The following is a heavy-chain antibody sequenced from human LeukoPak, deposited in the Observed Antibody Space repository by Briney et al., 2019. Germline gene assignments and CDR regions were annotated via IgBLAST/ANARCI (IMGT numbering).Heavy chain of an antibody. D-gene: IGHD1-26*01. Sequence: ASVKVSCKASGYTFTGYHMHWARQAPGQGLEWMGWINPHSGGINYAQKFQGRATLTRDTSISTVYMELSSLRSDDTAVYFCARSLLMATTTYDYWGQGTLVTVSS. V-gene: IGHV1-2*02. CDR3: ARSLLMATTTYDY. CDR1: GYTFTGYH. CDR2: INPHSGGI. J-gene: IGHJ4*02.